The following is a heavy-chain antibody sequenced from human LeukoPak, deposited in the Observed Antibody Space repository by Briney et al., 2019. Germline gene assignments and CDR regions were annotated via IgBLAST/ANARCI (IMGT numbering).Heavy chain of an antibody. CDR2: ISAYNGNT. D-gene: IGHD5-24*01. V-gene: IGHV1-18*01. Sequence: ASVKVSCKASGGTFSSYAISWVRQAPGQGLEWMGWISAYNGNTNYAQKLQGRVTMTTDTSTSTAYMELRSLRSDDTAVYYCARDMALGYFDYWGQGTLVTVSS. CDR1: GGTFSSYA. J-gene: IGHJ4*02. CDR3: ARDMALGYFDY.